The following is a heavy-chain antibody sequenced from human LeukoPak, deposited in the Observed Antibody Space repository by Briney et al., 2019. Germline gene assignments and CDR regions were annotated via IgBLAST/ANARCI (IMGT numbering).Heavy chain of an antibody. Sequence: PGGSLRLSCTASGFTFSDYGMHWVRQAPGKGLEWVAVISDDGNNKNYADSVKGRFTISRDNAKNSLYLQMNSLRDEDTAVYYCARAYSSGFDYWGQGTLVTVSS. V-gene: IGHV3-30*03. D-gene: IGHD6-19*01. CDR1: GFTFSDYG. CDR2: ISDDGNNK. J-gene: IGHJ4*02. CDR3: ARAYSSGFDY.